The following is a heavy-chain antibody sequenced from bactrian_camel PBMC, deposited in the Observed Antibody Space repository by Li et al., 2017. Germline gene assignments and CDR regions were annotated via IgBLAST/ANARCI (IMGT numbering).Heavy chain of an antibody. CDR3: AADSTRDCTYNDYESLWIPGFGY. CDR2: ISWSGSV. V-gene: IGHV3-1*01. D-gene: IGHD4*01. Sequence: DVQLVESGGGLVQPGGSLRLSCVASGFTFDDYVMDWIRQAPGKGLEWVSGISWSGSVNYADSVKGRFTISIDNVKNTVYLQMNSLKPEDSAMYYCAADSTRDCTYNDYESLWIPGFGYWGQGTQVTVS. J-gene: IGHJ6*01. CDR1: GFTFDDYV.